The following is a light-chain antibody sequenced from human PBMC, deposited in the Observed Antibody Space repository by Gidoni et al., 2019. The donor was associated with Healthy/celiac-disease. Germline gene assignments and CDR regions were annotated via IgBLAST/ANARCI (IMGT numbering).Light chain of an antibody. CDR1: QSISSW. CDR2: DAS. V-gene: IGKV1-5*01. CDR3: QQYNSYSST. Sequence: DIQIRQPPSTLSASVGDRVTITCRASQSISSWLAWYQQKPGKAPKLLIYDASSLESGVPSRFSGSGSGTEFTLTISSLQPDDFATYYCQQYNSYSSTFGQGTKVEIK. J-gene: IGKJ1*01.